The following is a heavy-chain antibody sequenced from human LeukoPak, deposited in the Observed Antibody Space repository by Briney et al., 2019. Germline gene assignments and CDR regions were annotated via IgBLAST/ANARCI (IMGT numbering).Heavy chain of an antibody. CDR2: FYYSGST. D-gene: IGHD3-10*01. V-gene: IGHV4-39*01. CDR1: GGSISSSSYY. Sequence: KPSETLSLTCPVSGGSISSSSYYWGWIRQPPGKGLEWIGSFYYSGSTNYNPSLKSRVTISVDMSKNQFSLKLSSVTAADTAVYYCARQYYGFDPWGQGTLVTVSS. J-gene: IGHJ5*02. CDR3: ARQYYGFDP.